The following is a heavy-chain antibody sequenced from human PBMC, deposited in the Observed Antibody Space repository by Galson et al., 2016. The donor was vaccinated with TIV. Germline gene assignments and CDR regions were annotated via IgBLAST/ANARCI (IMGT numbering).Heavy chain of an antibody. Sequence: LRLSCAASGFXFSSXTFHWVRQTPGKGLEWVAIISHDGNNKXVADSVQGRFTISRDSSKNTVYLQMNNLRPEDTALYFCTRDGRGNWKYVDYFDYWGQGTLVTVSS. V-gene: IGHV3-30-3*01. CDR1: GFXFSSXT. J-gene: IGHJ4*02. CDR2: ISHDGNNK. CDR3: TRDGRGNWKYVDYFDY. D-gene: IGHD1-7*01.